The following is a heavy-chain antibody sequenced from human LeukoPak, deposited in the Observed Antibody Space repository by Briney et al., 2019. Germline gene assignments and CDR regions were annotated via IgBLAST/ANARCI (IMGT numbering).Heavy chain of an antibody. CDR3: ARWQNHLGYCSGGSCYSDY. CDR1: GFTFSGHE. V-gene: IGHV3-48*03. CDR2: ISSSGSTI. J-gene: IGHJ4*02. D-gene: IGHD2-15*01. Sequence: GGSLRLSCVASGFTFSGHEMNWVRQAPGKGLEWVSYISSSGSTIYYADSVKGRFTISRDNAKNSLYLQMNSLRAEDTAVYYCARWQNHLGYCSGGSCYSDYWGQGTLVTVSS.